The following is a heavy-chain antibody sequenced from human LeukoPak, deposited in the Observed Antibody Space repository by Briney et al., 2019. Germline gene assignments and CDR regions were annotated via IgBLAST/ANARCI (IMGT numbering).Heavy chain of an antibody. CDR1: GFSLSTNGVG. Sequence: SAPTLVKPTQTLTLTCTFSGFSLSTNGVGVGWTRQPPGKALEWLALIYWDDDKRYSPSLKSRLTITKDTSKNQVVLTMTNMDPVDTATYFCAHRLPLRAMDVWGKGTTVTVSS. V-gene: IGHV2-5*02. J-gene: IGHJ6*04. CDR3: AHRLPLRAMDV. CDR2: IYWDDDK.